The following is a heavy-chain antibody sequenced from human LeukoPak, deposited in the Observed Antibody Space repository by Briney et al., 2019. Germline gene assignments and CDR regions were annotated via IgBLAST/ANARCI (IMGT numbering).Heavy chain of an antibody. CDR2: IGTAGDT. CDR1: GFTFSSYD. D-gene: IGHD3-22*01. J-gene: IGHJ4*02. V-gene: IGHV3-13*01. CDR3: ARVGIIMTQPDY. Sequence: GGSLRLSCAASGFTFSSYDMHWVRQATGKGLEWVSAIGTAGDTYYPGSVKGRFTISRENAKNSLYLQMNSLRAGDTAVYYCARVGIIMTQPDYWGQGTLVTVSS.